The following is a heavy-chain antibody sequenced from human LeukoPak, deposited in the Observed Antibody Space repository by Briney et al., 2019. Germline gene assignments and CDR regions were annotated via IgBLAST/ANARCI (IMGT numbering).Heavy chain of an antibody. V-gene: IGHV3-15*01. CDR1: GFTFSSYG. D-gene: IGHD3-3*01. CDR2: IKSKTDGGTT. CDR3: TTNVLRFLEWLSMGNAFDI. J-gene: IGHJ3*02. Sequence: GGTLRLSCAASGFTFSSYGMSWVRQAPGKGLEWVGRIKSKTDGGTTDCAAPVKGRFTISRDDSKNTLYLQMNSLKTEDTAVYYCTTNVLRFLEWLSMGNAFDIWGQGTMVTVSS.